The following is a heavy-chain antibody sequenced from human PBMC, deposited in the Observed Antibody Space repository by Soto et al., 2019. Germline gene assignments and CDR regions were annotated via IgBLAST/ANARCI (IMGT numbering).Heavy chain of an antibody. V-gene: IGHV3-48*01. CDR3: ARHPERIAQIGWFDP. Sequence: EVQLVESGGGLVQPGGSLRLSCAASGFTFSSYSMNWVRQAPGKGLEWVSYISSSSSTIYYADSVKGRFTISRDNDKNSRYLQMNSLRAEDTDVYYCARHPERIAQIGWFDPWGQGTLVTVSA. J-gene: IGHJ5*02. D-gene: IGHD6-13*01. CDR1: GFTFSSYS. CDR2: ISSSSSTI.